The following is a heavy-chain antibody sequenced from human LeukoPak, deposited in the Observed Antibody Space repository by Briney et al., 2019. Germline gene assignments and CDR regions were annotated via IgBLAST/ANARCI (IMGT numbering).Heavy chain of an antibody. V-gene: IGHV1-69*04. CDR3: ASARGDYPYNWFDP. CDR2: IIPILGIA. J-gene: IGHJ5*02. CDR1: GGTFSSHA. Sequence: ASVKVSCKASGGTFSSHAISWVRHAPGQGLEWIGRIIPILGIANYAQKFQGRVTITADKSTSTAYMELSSLRSEDTAVYYCASARGDYPYNWFDPWGQGTLVTVSS. D-gene: IGHD4-17*01.